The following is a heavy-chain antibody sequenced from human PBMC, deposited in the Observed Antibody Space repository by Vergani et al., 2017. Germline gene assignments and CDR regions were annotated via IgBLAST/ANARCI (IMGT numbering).Heavy chain of an antibody. Sequence: QLQLQESGPGLVKPSETLSLTCTVSGGSISSSSYYWGWIRQPPGKGLEWIGEIDHSGSTNYNPSLKSRVTISVDTSKNPFSLKLSSVTAADTAVYYCARVHMTTVTLPWFDPWGQGTLVTVSS. CDR2: IDHSGST. D-gene: IGHD4-11*01. CDR1: GGSISSSSYY. J-gene: IGHJ5*02. V-gene: IGHV4-39*07. CDR3: ARVHMTTVTLPWFDP.